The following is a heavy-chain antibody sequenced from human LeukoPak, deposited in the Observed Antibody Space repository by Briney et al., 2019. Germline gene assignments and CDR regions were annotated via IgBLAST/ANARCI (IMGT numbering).Heavy chain of an antibody. CDR3: AKGVVSAAIPFDY. Sequence: GGSLRLSCAASGFTFTSYGMHWVRQAPGKGLEWVAFIRYDGSNKYYADSVKGRFTISRDNSKNTLYLLMNSLRAEDTAVYYCAKGVVSAAIPFDYWGQGTLVTVSS. D-gene: IGHD2-2*01. CDR2: IRYDGSNK. CDR1: GFTFTSYG. V-gene: IGHV3-30*02. J-gene: IGHJ4*02.